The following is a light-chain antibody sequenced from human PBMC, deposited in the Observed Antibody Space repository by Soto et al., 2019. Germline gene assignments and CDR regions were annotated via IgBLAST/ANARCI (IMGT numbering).Light chain of an antibody. CDR1: SSNFGSNY. Sequence: QSVLTQPPSASGTPGQRVTISCSGSSSNFGSNYVYWYQQLPGTAPKLLIYRNNQRPSGVPDRFSGSKSGTSASLAISGLRSEDEADYYCAAWDDSLSGYVVFGGGTTVTVL. V-gene: IGLV1-47*01. J-gene: IGLJ2*01. CDR2: RNN. CDR3: AAWDDSLSGYVV.